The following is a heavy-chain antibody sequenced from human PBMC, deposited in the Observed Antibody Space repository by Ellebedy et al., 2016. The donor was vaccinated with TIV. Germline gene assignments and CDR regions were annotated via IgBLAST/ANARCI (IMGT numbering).Heavy chain of an antibody. CDR1: GFTFNSFW. CDR3: VRLRIAAAGRSFDY. CDR2: INTDGSTT. V-gene: IGHV3-74*01. J-gene: IGHJ4*02. Sequence: GESLKISCAASGFTFNSFWMHWVRQAPGKGLVWVSRINTDGSTTNYADSVKGRFTISRDNAKNTLYLQMNSLRAEDTAVYYCVRLRIAAAGRSFDYWGQGTLVTVSS. D-gene: IGHD6-13*01.